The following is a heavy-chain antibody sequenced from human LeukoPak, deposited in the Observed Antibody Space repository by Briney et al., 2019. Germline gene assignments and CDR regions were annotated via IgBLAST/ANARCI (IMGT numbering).Heavy chain of an antibody. J-gene: IGHJ6*04. Sequence: GGSLRLSCAASGFTFSSYSMNWVRQAPGKGLEWVSSISSSSSYIYYADSVKGRFTISRDNAKNSLYLQMNSLRAEDTAVYYCARANFGVVIFPQDVWGKGTTVTVSS. CDR2: ISSSSSYI. CDR3: ARANFGVVIFPQDV. CDR1: GFTFSSYS. V-gene: IGHV3-21*01. D-gene: IGHD3-3*01.